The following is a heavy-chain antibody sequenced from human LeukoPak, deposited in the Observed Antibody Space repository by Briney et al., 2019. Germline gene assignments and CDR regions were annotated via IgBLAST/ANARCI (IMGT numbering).Heavy chain of an antibody. CDR2: INHSGST. CDR1: GGSFSGYY. CDR3: ARGTSIAVAGDTYWYFDP. D-gene: IGHD6-19*01. J-gene: IGHJ2*01. V-gene: IGHV4-34*01. Sequence: PSETLSLTCAVYGGSFSGYYWSWIRQPPGKGLEWIGEINHSGSTNYNPSLKSRVTISVDTSKNQFSLKLSSVTAADTAVYYCARGTSIAVAGDTYWYFDPWGRGTLVTVSS.